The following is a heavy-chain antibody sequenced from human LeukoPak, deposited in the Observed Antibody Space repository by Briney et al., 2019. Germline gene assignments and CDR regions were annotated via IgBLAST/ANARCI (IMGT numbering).Heavy chain of an antibody. J-gene: IGHJ6*03. V-gene: IGHV4-34*01. Sequence: LETLSLTCAVYGGSFSGYYWSWLRQPPGKGLEWIGEINHSGSTHYNPSLKSRVTISVDTSKNQFSLKLTSVTAADTAVYYCATLEVLLYYYYIDVWDRGTTVTVSS. CDR3: ATLEVLLYYYYIDV. CDR2: INHSGST. CDR1: GGSFSGYY. D-gene: IGHD3-10*01.